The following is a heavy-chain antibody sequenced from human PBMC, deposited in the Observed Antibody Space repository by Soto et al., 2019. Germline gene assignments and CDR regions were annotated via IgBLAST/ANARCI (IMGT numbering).Heavy chain of an antibody. J-gene: IGHJ4*02. CDR1: GGSFSGYY. D-gene: IGHD6-6*01. Sequence: QVQLQQWGAGLLKPSETLSLTCAVYGGSFSGYYWSWIRQPPGKGLEWIGEINHSGSTNYNPALKSRVTISVDTSKNQFSMTLSSVTAADTAVYYCARGFIYSSSSHFDYWGQGTLVTVSS. CDR2: INHSGST. CDR3: ARGFIYSSSSHFDY. V-gene: IGHV4-34*01.